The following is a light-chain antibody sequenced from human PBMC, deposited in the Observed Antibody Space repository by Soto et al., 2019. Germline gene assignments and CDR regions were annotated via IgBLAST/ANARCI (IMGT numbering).Light chain of an antibody. CDR1: SSDVGGYNY. CDR3: SSYTSSSTLDV. J-gene: IGLJ1*01. Sequence: SLTQPASVSGSPGRSITISCTGTSSDVGGYNYVSWYQQHPGKAPKLMIYDVSNRPSGVSNRFSGSKSGNTASLTISGLQAEDEADYYCSSYTSSSTLDVFGTGTKVTVL. V-gene: IGLV2-14*01. CDR2: DVS.